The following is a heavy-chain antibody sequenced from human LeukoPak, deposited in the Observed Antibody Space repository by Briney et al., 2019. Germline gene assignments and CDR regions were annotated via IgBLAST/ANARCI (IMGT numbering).Heavy chain of an antibody. Sequence: GGSLRLSCAATGFSFRSYWMNWVRQAPGKGLEWLAIIKQDGSEKHYKGSVEGRFAISRDNAKNSLHLQMNSLRAEDTAVYYCAGGSGYLITSWGQGTLVTVSS. V-gene: IGHV3-7*01. CDR3: AGGSGYLITS. D-gene: IGHD3-9*01. CDR1: GFSFRSYW. CDR2: IKQDGSEK. J-gene: IGHJ5*02.